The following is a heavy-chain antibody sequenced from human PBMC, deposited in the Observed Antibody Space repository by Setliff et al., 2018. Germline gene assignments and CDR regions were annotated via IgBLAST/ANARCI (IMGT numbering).Heavy chain of an antibody. D-gene: IGHD3-10*01. CDR1: GYSISSGYY. CDR2: IYHSGST. J-gene: IGHJ3*02. CDR3: ARHDGRGGGLLWFGELLSDHDAFDI. V-gene: IGHV4-38-2*01. Sequence: SETLSLTCAVSGYSISSGYYWGWIRQPPGKGLEWIGSIYHSGSTYYNPSLKSRVTISVDTSKNQFSLKLSSVTAADTAVYYCARHDGRGGGLLWFGELLSDHDAFDIWGQGTMVTVSS.